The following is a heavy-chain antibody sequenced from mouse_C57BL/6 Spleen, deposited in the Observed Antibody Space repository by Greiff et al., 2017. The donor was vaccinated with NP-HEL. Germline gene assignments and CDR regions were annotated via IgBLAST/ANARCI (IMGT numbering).Heavy chain of an antibody. J-gene: IGHJ2*01. CDR2: IYWDDDK. CDR1: GFSLSTSGMG. D-gene: IGHD1-1*01. V-gene: IGHV8-12*01. CDR3: ARSIYYYGSSYLFDY. Sequence: ESGPGILQSSQTLSLTCSFSGFSLSTSGMGVSWIRQPSGKGLEWLAHIYWDDDKRYNPSLKSRLTISKDTSRNQVFLKITSVDTADTATYYCARSIYYYGSSYLFDYWGQGTTLTVSS.